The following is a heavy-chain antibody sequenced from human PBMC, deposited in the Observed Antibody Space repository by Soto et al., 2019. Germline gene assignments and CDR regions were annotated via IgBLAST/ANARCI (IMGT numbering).Heavy chain of an antibody. CDR1: GFSLSTSGEG. CDR2: IYWNDDK. J-gene: IGHJ4*02. D-gene: IGHD5-12*01. V-gene: IGHV2-5*01. Sequence: SGPTLVNPTQTLALTCTFSGFSLSTSGEGVGWIRQPPGKALEWLAVIYWNDDKRYSPSLKTSLTIPKDTSKNQEVPTMTNMDPVDTATYYCAHFSGYEQFDYWGQGTLVTVSS. CDR3: AHFSGYEQFDY.